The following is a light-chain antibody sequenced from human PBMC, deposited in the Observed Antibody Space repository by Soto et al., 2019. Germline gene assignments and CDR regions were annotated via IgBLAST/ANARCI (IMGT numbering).Light chain of an antibody. V-gene: IGKV3-15*01. CDR2: GAS. CDR1: QSVRTN. CDR3: QQYFNWPLTWT. J-gene: IGKJ1*01. Sequence: EVVLTQSPATLSVSAGGTVTLSCRASQSVRTNVAWYRQIPGQAPRLLVYGASTRATGVPARFTGSGSGIEFSLTISSLLSEDSAFYYCQQYFNWPLTWTFGPGTKV.